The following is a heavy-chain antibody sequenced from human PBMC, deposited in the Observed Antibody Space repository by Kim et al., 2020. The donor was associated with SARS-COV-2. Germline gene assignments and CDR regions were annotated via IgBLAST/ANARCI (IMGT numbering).Heavy chain of an antibody. Sequence: YYSGSTTYTPSLKSRVTISVDTSKNQFSLKLSSVTAADTAVYYCARGMGDLWGRGTLVTVSS. CDR3: ARGMGDL. J-gene: IGHJ2*01. V-gene: IGHV4-59*09. CDR2: YYSGST.